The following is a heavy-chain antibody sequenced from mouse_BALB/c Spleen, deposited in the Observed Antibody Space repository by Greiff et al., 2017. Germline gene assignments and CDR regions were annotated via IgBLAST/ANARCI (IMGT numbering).Heavy chain of an antibody. CDR3: AILLLYAMDY. D-gene: IGHD1-1*01. V-gene: IGHV14-3*02. J-gene: IGHJ4*01. Sequence: VQLKQSGAELVKPGASVKLSCTASGFNIKDTYMHWVKQRPEQGLEWIGRIDPANGNTKYDPKFQGKATITADTSSNTAYLQLSSLTSEDTAVYYCAILLLYAMDYWGQGTSVTVSS. CDR1: GFNIKDTY. CDR2: IDPANGNT.